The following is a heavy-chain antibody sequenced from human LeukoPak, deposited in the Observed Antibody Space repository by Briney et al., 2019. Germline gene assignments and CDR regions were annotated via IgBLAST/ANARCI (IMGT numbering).Heavy chain of an antibody. CDR2: IYYSGST. V-gene: IGHV4-39*07. CDR1: GGSISSSSYY. CDR3: ARVPYSGYEFTIDS. D-gene: IGHD5-12*01. Sequence: SETLSLTCTVSGGSISSSSYYWGWIRQPPGKGLEWIGSIYYSGSTYYNPSLKSRVTMSLHTSENQFSLKLSSVTAADTAVYYCARVPYSGYEFTIDSWGQGTLVTVSS. J-gene: IGHJ4*02.